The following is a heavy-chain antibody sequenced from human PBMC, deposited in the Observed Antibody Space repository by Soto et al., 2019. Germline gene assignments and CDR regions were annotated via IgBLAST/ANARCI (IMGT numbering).Heavy chain of an antibody. V-gene: IGHV4-31*03. D-gene: IGHD3-10*01. CDR2: FYYSGST. CDR1: GGSISSGGYY. J-gene: IGHJ4*02. CDR3: ARAITIMSIFDY. Sequence: SETLSLTCTVSGGSISSGGYYWSWIRQHPGKGLEWIGYFYYSGSTYYNPSLKSRVTISVDTSKNQFSLKLSSVTAADTAVYYCARAITIMSIFDYWGQGTLVTVSS.